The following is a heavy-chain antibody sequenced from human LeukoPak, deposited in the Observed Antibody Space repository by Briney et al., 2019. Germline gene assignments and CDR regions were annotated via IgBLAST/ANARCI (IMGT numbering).Heavy chain of an antibody. CDR2: ISYDGSNK. V-gene: IGHV3-30*01. CDR1: GFTISSYA. Sequence: WGSLRLSCAASGFTISSYAWHWVRQAPGKGLEWVAVISYDGSNKYYPDFMKGRTTISRDSSKHTLHKQMNSLRAEDTAVYYCERGLRVVPAAHHLDYWGQGTLVTVSS. J-gene: IGHJ4*02. CDR3: ERGLRVVPAAHHLDY. D-gene: IGHD2-2*01.